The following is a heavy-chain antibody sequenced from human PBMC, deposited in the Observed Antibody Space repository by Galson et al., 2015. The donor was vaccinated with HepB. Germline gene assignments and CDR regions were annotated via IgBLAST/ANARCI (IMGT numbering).Heavy chain of an antibody. Sequence: SLRLSCAASGFTFSDHYMNWIRQAPGRGLEWVSYISGSSSDTNYADSVKGRFTISRDNARNSLYLQMNSLRAEDTAFYYCARGGGPLFDPWGQGTLVTVSS. CDR2: ISGSSSDT. V-gene: IGHV3-11*03. D-gene: IGHD3-16*01. CDR1: GFTFSDHY. J-gene: IGHJ5*02. CDR3: ARGGGPLFDP.